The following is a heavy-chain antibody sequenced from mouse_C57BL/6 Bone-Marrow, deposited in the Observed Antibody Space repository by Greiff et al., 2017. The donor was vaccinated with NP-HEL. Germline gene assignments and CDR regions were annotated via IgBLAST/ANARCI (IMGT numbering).Heavy chain of an antibody. V-gene: IGHV14-4*01. D-gene: IGHD1-1*01. J-gene: IGHJ4*01. CDR2: IDPENGDT. CDR3: TTGGRSPYAVEY. CDR1: GFNIKDDY. Sequence: EVQLQQSGAELVRPGASVKLSCAVSGFNIKDDYMHWVKQRPEQGLEWIGWIDPENGDTEYASKFQGKATISADTSSNPAYLQLSRLTSEDTAVDNGTTGGRSPYAVEYWSQGTAVTVS.